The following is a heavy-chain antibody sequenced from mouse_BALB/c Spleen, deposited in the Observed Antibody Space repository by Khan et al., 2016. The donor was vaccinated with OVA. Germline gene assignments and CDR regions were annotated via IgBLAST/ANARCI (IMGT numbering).Heavy chain of an antibody. D-gene: IGHD2-3*01. CDR3: ARDGSRYNYAMDY. V-gene: IGHV3-2*02. CDR2: INYSGST. CDR1: GYSITSDYA. J-gene: IGHJ4*01. Sequence: EVQLQESGPGLVKPSQSLSLTCPVTGYSITSDYAWNWIRQFPGNKLEWMGYINYSGSTNYNPALKSRISLTRATSKNQFFLQLNSVTTADTATYYCARDGSRYNYAMDYWGQGTSVTVSS.